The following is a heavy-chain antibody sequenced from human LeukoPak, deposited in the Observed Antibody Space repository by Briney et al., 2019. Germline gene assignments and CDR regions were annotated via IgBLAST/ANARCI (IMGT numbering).Heavy chain of an antibody. CDR1: GFTFSSYG. CDR3: AVHNWGFDW. D-gene: IGHD7-27*01. V-gene: IGHV3-23*01. CDR2: TNGDGAST. J-gene: IGHJ4*02. Sequence: GGSLRLSCAASGFTFSSYGMSWVRQAPGKGLEWVSATNGDGASTYYADSVKGRFTISRDNSKNMLYLQMNSLTVEDTAVYYCAVHNWGFDWWGQGTLVTVSS.